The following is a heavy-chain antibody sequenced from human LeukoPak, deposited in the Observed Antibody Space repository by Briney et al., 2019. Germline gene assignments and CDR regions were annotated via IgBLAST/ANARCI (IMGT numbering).Heavy chain of an antibody. Sequence: ASVKVSCKASGYTFTGYYMHWVRQAPGQGLEWMGWINPNSGGTNYAQKCQGRVTMTRDTSISTAYMELSRLRSDDTAVYYCARGSGGPYYMDVWGKGTTVTVSS. CDR3: ARGSGGPYYMDV. CDR1: GYTFTGYY. J-gene: IGHJ6*03. CDR2: INPNSGGT. V-gene: IGHV1-2*02.